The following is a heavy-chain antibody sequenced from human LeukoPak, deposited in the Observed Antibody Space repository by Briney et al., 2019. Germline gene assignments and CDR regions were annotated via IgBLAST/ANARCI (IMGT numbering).Heavy chain of an antibody. V-gene: IGHV4-34*01. D-gene: IGHD6-19*01. J-gene: IGHJ4*02. CDR3: ARPRYSSGWHSFDY. CDR1: GGSFSGYY. CDR2: INHSGST. Sequence: SETLSLTCAVYGGSFSGYYWSWIRQPPGKGLEWIGEINHSGSTNYNPSLKSRVTISVDTSKNQFSLKLSSVTAADTAVYYCARPRYSSGWHSFDYWGQGTLVTVSS.